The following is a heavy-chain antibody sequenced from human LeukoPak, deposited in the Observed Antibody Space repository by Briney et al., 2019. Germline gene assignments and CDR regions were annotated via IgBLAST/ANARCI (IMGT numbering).Heavy chain of an antibody. CDR3: ARDFTSEKGYCSGGSCYGEYYFDY. V-gene: IGHV4-59*12. J-gene: IGHJ4*02. CDR1: GGSISRYY. D-gene: IGHD2-15*01. Sequence: SETLSLTCTVSGGSISRYYWSWIRQPPGKGLEWIGYIYYSGSTNYNPSLKSRVTISVDTSKNQFSLKLSSVTAADTAVYYCARDFTSEKGYCSGGSCYGEYYFDYWGQGTLVTVPS. CDR2: IYYSGST.